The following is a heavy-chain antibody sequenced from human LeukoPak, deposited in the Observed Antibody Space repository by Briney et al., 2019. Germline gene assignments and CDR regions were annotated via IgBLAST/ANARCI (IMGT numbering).Heavy chain of an antibody. CDR2: INHSGST. Sequence: PSETLSLTCAVYGGSFSGYYWSWIRQPPGKGLEWIGEINHSGSTNYNPSLKSRVTISVDTSKTQFSLKLSSVPAADPAVYYCARDSRLIVVVPAARMGRVNDAFDIWGQGTMVTVSS. V-gene: IGHV4-34*01. J-gene: IGHJ3*02. CDR1: GGSFSGYY. CDR3: ARDSRLIVVVPAARMGRVNDAFDI. D-gene: IGHD2-2*01.